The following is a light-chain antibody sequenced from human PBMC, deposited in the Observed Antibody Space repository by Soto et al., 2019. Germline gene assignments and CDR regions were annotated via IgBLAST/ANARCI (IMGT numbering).Light chain of an antibody. Sequence: MTQSPSTLSVSPGERATLSCRASQSVSSKLAWYQQKPGQTPRLLIYDGSTRVTGIPARFSGSGSGTEFTLTISSLQSEDFAVYYCQQYNNWPPWTFGQGTTVEIK. CDR3: QQYNNWPPWT. V-gene: IGKV3-15*01. CDR2: DGS. J-gene: IGKJ1*01. CDR1: QSVSSK.